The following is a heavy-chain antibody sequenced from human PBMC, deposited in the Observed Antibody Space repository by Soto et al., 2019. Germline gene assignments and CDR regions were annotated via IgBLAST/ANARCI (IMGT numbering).Heavy chain of an antibody. D-gene: IGHD3-10*01. V-gene: IGHV1-69*06. CDR3: ASHGATTMARGAMKHYYYVMDV. Sequence: SVKVSCKASGGIFSSFTISWVRQAPGQGLEWLGGIIPIFDTPTYAQNFQGRVTITADKSTNTVYMELSSLRSEDTAVYYCASHGATTMARGAMKHYYYVMDVWGQGTTVTVSS. CDR2: IIPIFDTP. CDR1: GGIFSSFT. J-gene: IGHJ6*02.